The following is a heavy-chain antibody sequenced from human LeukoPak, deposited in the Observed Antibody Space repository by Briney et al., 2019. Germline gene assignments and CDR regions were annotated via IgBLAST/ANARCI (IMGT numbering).Heavy chain of an antibody. CDR2: ISSSGYTI. D-gene: IGHD4-23*01. J-gene: IGHJ4*02. Sequence: LSLTCTVSGGSISSSSYYWGWIRQAPGKGLEWVSYISSSGYTINYADSVKGRFTISRDNSKNTLYLQMNSLGADDTAVYYCARRTVVTPFDYWGQGTLVTVSS. V-gene: IGHV3-11*04. CDR3: ARRTVVTPFDY. CDR1: GGSISSSSYY.